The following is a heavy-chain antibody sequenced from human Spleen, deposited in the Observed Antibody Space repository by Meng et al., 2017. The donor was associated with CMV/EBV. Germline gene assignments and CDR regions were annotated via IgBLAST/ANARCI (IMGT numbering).Heavy chain of an antibody. D-gene: IGHD3-3*01. V-gene: IGHV3-33*01. Sequence: GGSLRLSCTTSGFTLSSYGMHWVRQPPGKGLEWVAVLWSDGVKRYYGDSVKGRFTISRDNSKNTLYLQMNSLRAEDTAVYYCARDSDDYDFWSAYYTDAFDFWGQGTMVTVSS. CDR2: LWSDGVKR. CDR3: ARDSDDYDFWSAYYTDAFDF. J-gene: IGHJ3*01. CDR1: GFTLSSYG.